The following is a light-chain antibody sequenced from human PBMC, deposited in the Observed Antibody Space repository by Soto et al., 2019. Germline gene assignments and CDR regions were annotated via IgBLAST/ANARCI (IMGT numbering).Light chain of an antibody. V-gene: IGKV3-20*01. CDR1: QSVSNNY. CDR3: KQYGSSPPYT. Sequence: EIVLTQSPGTLSLSPGERATLSCRASQSVSNNYLAWYQQKPGQAPRLLIYGASSRATGIPDTFSGSGSGTYFTLTISRLEPEDFAVYYCKQYGSSPPYTFGQGTKLEIK. J-gene: IGKJ2*01. CDR2: GAS.